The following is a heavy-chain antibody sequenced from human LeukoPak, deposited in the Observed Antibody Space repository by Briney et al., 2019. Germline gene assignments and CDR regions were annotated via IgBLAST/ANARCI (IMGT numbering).Heavy chain of an antibody. CDR1: GFTFSHYS. Sequence: PGGSLRLSCAASGFTFSHYSMNWVRQAPGKGLERVACIGASSSYIYYADSVKGRFTISRDNANNALYLQMNSLRAEDTAVYYCAKAGTTVTKSWFDPWGQGTLVTVSS. V-gene: IGHV3-21*01. CDR3: AKAGTTVTKSWFDP. D-gene: IGHD4-17*01. CDR2: IGASSSYI. J-gene: IGHJ5*02.